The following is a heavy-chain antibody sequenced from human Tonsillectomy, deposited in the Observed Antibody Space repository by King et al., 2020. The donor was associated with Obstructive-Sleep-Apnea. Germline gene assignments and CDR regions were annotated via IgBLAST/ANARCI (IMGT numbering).Heavy chain of an antibody. CDR3: ARGRSSSWYGEERTEDVDY. Sequence: QLQESGPGLVKPSQTLSLTCTVSGGSISSGDYYWSWIRQPPGKGLEWSGYIYYSGSTYYNPSLKSRVTISVDTSKNQFSLKLSSWTAADTAVYYCARGRSSSWYGEERTEDVDYWGQGTLVTVSS. D-gene: IGHD6-13*01. J-gene: IGHJ4*02. V-gene: IGHV4-30-4*01. CDR1: GGSISSGDYY. CDR2: IYYSGST.